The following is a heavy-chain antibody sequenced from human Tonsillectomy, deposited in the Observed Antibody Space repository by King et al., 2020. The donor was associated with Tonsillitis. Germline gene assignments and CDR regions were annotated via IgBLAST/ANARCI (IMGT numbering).Heavy chain of an antibody. J-gene: IGHJ4*02. Sequence: VQLVESGAEVKKPGASVKVSCKASGYTFTGYYIHWVRQAPGQGLEWMGWINPNSGGTNFAQKFQGWVTMTRDTSISTAYMELSRLNSDDTAVFYCATGPYSIGWYVADYWGQGTLVTVSS. D-gene: IGHD6-19*01. CDR2: INPNSGGT. CDR3: ATGPYSIGWYVADY. V-gene: IGHV1-2*04. CDR1: GYTFTGYY.